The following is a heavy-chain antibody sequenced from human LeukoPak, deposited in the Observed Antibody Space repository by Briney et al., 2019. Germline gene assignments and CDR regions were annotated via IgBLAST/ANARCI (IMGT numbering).Heavy chain of an antibody. V-gene: IGHV3-30*03. Sequence: GGSLRLSCAASGFTFSSYGMHWVRQAPGKGLEWVAVISYDGSNKYYADSVKGRFTISRDNSKNTLYLQMNSLRAEDTAVYYCARGLVGYYDSSGYFDYWGQGTLVTVSS. J-gene: IGHJ4*02. CDR3: ARGLVGYYDSSGYFDY. D-gene: IGHD3-22*01. CDR1: GFTFSSYG. CDR2: ISYDGSNK.